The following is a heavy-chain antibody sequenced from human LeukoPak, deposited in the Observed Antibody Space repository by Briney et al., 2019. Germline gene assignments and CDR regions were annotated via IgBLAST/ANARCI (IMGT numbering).Heavy chain of an antibody. D-gene: IGHD3-9*01. J-gene: IGHJ4*02. CDR3: ARGGRLYLTDDY. CDR2: INPSGGST. Sequence: ASVKVSCKASGYTFTNYYMHWVRQAPGQGLEWMGIINPSGGSTTYSQKFQGRVTMTRDTSTSTVYMELSSLRSEDTAVYYCARGGRLYLTDDYWGQGTLATVSS. CDR1: GYTFTNYY. V-gene: IGHV1-46*01.